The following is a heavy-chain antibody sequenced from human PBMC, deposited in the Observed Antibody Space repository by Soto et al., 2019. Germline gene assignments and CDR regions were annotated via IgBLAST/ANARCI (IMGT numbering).Heavy chain of an antibody. Sequence: EVQLVESGGGLVKPGGSLRLSCAASGFTFSSYSMNWVRQAPGKGLEWVSSISSSSSYIYYADSVKGRFTISRDNAKNSLYLQMNSLGAEDTAVYYCARDVLTGDGFDYWGQGTLVTVSS. V-gene: IGHV3-21*01. J-gene: IGHJ4*02. CDR3: ARDVLTGDGFDY. CDR2: ISSSSSYI. D-gene: IGHD7-27*01. CDR1: GFTFSSYS.